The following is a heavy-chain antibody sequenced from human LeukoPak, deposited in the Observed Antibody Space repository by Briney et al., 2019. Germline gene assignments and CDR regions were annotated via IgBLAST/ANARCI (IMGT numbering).Heavy chain of an antibody. V-gene: IGHV3-23*01. CDR1: GXTFSNYA. Sequence: PGGSLRLSCAASGXTFSNYAMSWVRQAPGKGLESVSAISGTGGSTYYADSVKGRFTISRDNSKNTLYLQMNSLIAEDTAVYYCAKDPSIGVVCVFDSWGQGTLVTVSS. CDR3: AKDPSIGVVCVFDS. CDR2: ISGTGGST. J-gene: IGHJ4*02. D-gene: IGHD6-19*01.